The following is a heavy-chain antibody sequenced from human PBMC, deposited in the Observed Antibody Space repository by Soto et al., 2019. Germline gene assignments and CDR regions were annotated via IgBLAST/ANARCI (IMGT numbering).Heavy chain of an antibody. CDR3: VRGGSNYAS. CDR1: GFNSGDYA. J-gene: IGHJ5*02. V-gene: IGHV3-9*02. D-gene: IGHD4-4*01. Sequence: PGGSLRLSCASSGFNSGDYAMHWVRQTPGKGLEWVSGLNWNSVTAGYADSVKGRFSISRDNAKNSMYLQMDSLRGEDTAVYYCVRGGSNYASWGQGTLVTVSS. CDR2: LNWNSVTA.